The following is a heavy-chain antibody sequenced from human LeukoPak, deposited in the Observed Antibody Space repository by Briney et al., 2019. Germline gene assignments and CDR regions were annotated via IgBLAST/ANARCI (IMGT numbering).Heavy chain of an antibody. J-gene: IGHJ6*02. Sequence: SGGSLRLSCAASGFTFSSYGMGWVRQAPGKGLEWVSAITGSDTYYADSVRGRFTISRDNSKNTLYLQMNSLRAEDTAVYYCARDRRAAAVPMDVWGQGTTVTVSS. V-gene: IGHV3-23*01. CDR3: ARDRRAAAVPMDV. D-gene: IGHD6-13*01. CDR2: ITGSDT. CDR1: GFTFSSYG.